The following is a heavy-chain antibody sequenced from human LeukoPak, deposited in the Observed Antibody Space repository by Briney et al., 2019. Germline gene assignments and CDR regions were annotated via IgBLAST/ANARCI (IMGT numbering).Heavy chain of an antibody. Sequence: GGSLRLSCAASGFSFSSYAMSWVRQAPGKGLEWVSTISGGGGSTYYADSVKGRFTISRDNSKNTLYLQMSSLRAEDTAVYYCAKGDTIFGVASFWGQGTLVTVSS. D-gene: IGHD3-3*01. V-gene: IGHV3-23*01. CDR3: AKGDTIFGVASF. CDR2: ISGGGGST. J-gene: IGHJ4*02. CDR1: GFSFSSYA.